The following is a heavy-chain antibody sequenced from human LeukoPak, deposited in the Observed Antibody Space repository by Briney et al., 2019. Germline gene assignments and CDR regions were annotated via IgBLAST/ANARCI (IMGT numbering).Heavy chain of an antibody. CDR2: IKQDGSEK. V-gene: IGHV3-7*01. J-gene: IGHJ6*02. D-gene: IGHD6-13*01. Sequence: GGSLRLSCAASGFTFSSYWMSWVRQAPGKGLEWVANIKQDGSEKYYVDSVKGRFTISRDNAKNSLYLQMNSLRDEDTAVYYCARDLNSSWPYYYYGMDVWGQGTTVTVSS. CDR1: GFTFSSYW. CDR3: ARDLNSSWPYYYYGMDV.